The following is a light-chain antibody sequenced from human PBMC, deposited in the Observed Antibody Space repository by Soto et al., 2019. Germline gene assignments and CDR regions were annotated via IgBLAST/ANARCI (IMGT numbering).Light chain of an antibody. CDR1: QSVSSSY. V-gene: IGKV3D-20*02. J-gene: IGKJ1*01. Sequence: EMVLTQSPGTLAVSPGERGTLSWRASQSVSSSYLAWYQQKPGQAPRLLIYDASNRATGIPARFSGSGSGTDFTLTISSLEPEDFAVYYCQQRSNWPPWTFGQGTKVDIK. CDR2: DAS. CDR3: QQRSNWPPWT.